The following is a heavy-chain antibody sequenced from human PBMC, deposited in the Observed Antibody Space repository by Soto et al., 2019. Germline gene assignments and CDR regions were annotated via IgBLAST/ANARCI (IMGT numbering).Heavy chain of an antibody. CDR2: MNAKSGDT. CDR3: ARGNPFNYAGFDV. J-gene: IGHJ6*02. CDR1: GYTFSDFD. Sequence: QAHLEQSGAEVKRPGASVKVSCKASGYTFSDFDINWLRQASGQGPEWMGWMNAKSGDTFFAQGFKGKCNMTWDTSLSTAYMEVASLTSDDTAMYYCARGNPFNYAGFDVWGQGTTVAVSS. D-gene: IGHD3-16*01. V-gene: IGHV1-8*01.